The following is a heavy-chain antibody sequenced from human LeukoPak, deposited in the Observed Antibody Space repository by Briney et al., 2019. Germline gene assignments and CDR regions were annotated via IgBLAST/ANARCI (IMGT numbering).Heavy chain of an antibody. J-gene: IGHJ4*02. Sequence: GGSLRLSCAASGFTVSSNYVSWVRQAPGKGLEWVSFIYSGGSTYYADSVKGRFTISRDNSKNTLYLQMNSLRAEDTAVYYCAAVMIYSSGDFSFDYWGQGTLVTVSS. V-gene: IGHV3-53*01. CDR3: AAVMIYSSGDFSFDY. D-gene: IGHD6-19*01. CDR1: GFTVSSNY. CDR2: IYSGGST.